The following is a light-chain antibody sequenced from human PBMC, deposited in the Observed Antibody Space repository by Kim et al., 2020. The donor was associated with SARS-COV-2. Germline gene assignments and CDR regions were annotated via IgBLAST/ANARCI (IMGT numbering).Light chain of an antibody. CDR1: KLGDKY. Sequence: SVAPGQTASITCSGDKLGDKYACWYQQKPGQSPVRVIYQHSKRPSGIPERFSGSNSGNTATLTMSGTQAMDEADYYCQAWDSSTVVFGGGTQLTVL. CDR3: QAWDSSTVV. J-gene: IGLJ2*01. V-gene: IGLV3-1*01. CDR2: QHS.